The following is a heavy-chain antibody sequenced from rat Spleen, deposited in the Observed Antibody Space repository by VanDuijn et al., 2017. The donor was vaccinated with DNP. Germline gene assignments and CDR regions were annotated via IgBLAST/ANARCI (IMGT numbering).Heavy chain of an antibody. V-gene: IGHV5S13*01. CDR2: ISYDGGNT. CDR1: GFTFSNYD. Sequence: EVQLVESDGGLVQPGRSLKLSCAASGFTFSNYDMAWVRQAPTKGLEWVASISYDGGNTYYRDSVKGRFTISRDNADNTLHLQMDGLGSEDTATYYCARVWEPWGQGVMVTVSS. D-gene: IGHD1-3*01. J-gene: IGHJ2*01. CDR3: ARVWEP.